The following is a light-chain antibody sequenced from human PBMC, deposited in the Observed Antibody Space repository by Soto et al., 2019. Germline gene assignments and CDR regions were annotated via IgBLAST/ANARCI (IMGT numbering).Light chain of an antibody. Sequence: QSALTQPASVSGSPGQSITISCTGTTSDVGDYNYVSWYQQHPGKVPKLLIYEVSNRPSGVSYRFSGSKSGNMASLTISGLQAEDEASYYCFSYTTSSAPYVFGTGTKVTVL. CDR2: EVS. J-gene: IGLJ1*01. CDR1: TSDVGDYNY. V-gene: IGLV2-14*01. CDR3: FSYTTSSAPYV.